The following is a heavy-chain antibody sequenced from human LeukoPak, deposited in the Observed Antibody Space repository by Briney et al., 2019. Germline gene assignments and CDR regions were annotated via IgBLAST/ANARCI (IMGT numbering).Heavy chain of an antibody. V-gene: IGHV4-59*01. CDR2: VYYSGST. Sequence: KSSETLSLTCTVSGGSISSYYWSWIRQPPGKGLEWTGYVYYSGSTNSNPSLKSRVTISVDTSKNQFSLKVSSVTAADTAIYYCARGYNWFDPWGQGTLVTVSS. CDR1: GGSISSYY. J-gene: IGHJ5*02. CDR3: ARGYNWFDP.